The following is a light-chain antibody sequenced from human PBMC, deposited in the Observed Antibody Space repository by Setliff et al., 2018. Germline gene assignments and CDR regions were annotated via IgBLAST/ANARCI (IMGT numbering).Light chain of an antibody. Sequence: QSVLTQPRSVSGSPGQSVTISCTGTSSDVGGYDYVSWYQQHPGKAPKLMIYDVYKRPSGVPDRFSGSKSGNTASLTVSWLQAEDEADYYCAAWDDSLNGHVFGTGTKVTVL. V-gene: IGLV2-11*01. CDR1: SSDVGGYDY. J-gene: IGLJ1*01. CDR3: AAWDDSLNGHV. CDR2: DVY.